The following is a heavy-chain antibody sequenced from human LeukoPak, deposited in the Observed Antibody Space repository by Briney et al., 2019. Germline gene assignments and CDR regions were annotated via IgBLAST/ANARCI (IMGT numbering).Heavy chain of an antibody. D-gene: IGHD6-19*01. V-gene: IGHV1-69*01. CDR3: ARSEQFPYYMDV. CDR1: GGTFSSYA. J-gene: IGHJ6*03. CDR2: IIPIFGTA. Sequence: SVRVSCKASGGTFSSYAISWVRQAPGQGLEWMGGIIPIFGTANYAQKFQGRVTITADESTSTAYMELSRLRSDDTAVYYCARSEQFPYYMDVWGKGTTVTVSS.